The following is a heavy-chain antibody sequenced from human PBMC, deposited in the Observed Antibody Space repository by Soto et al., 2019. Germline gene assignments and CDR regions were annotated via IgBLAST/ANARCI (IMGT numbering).Heavy chain of an antibody. J-gene: IGHJ4*02. CDR2: ISYDGSNK. D-gene: IGHD6-13*01. Sequence: PGGSLRLSCAASGFTFSSYGRHWVRQAPGKGLEWVAVISYDGSNKYYADSVKGRCTISRDNSKNTLYLQMTSLRAEDTAVYYCARVHSSSYHYFDYWGQGTLVTVSS. V-gene: IGHV3-30*03. CDR3: ARVHSSSYHYFDY. CDR1: GFTFSSYG.